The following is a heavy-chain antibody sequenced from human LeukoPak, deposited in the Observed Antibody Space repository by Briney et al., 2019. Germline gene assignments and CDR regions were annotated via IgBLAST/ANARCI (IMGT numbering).Heavy chain of an antibody. CDR1: GGSISSGSYY. D-gene: IGHD1-26*01. CDR3: ARGWELLHFDY. CDR2: IYTSGST. V-gene: IGHV4-61*02. J-gene: IGHJ4*02. Sequence: SQTLSLTCTVSGGSISSGSYYWSWIRQPAGKGLEWIGRIYTSGSTNYNPSLKSRVTISVDTSKNQFSLKLSSVTAADTAVYYCARGWELLHFDYGGQGTLVTVSS.